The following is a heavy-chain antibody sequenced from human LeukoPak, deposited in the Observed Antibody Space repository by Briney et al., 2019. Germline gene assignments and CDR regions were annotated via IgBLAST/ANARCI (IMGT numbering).Heavy chain of an antibody. D-gene: IGHD3-10*01. CDR2: IIHXXXX. J-gene: IGHJ6*02. CDR1: GGSFXGXX. Sequence: SETLSLTCTVYGGSFXGXXXSXXXQPPGXXLEWXGEIIHXXXXXXXPPLKSRVTISVDRSKNQVSLKLNSVTAADTAVYYCARTRDDYYGSGSYNNKYYYHDMDVWGQGTTVTVSS. V-gene: IGHV4-34*12. CDR3: ARTRDDYYGSGSYNNKYYYHDMDV.